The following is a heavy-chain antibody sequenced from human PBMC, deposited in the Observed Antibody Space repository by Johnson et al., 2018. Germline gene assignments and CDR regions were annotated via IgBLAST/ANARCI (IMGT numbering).Heavy chain of an antibody. CDR1: GFTFSSYD. CDR3: AREGDGGFLVVPMDV. D-gene: IGHD3-10*01. V-gene: IGHV3-13*01. Sequence: VQLVESGGGLVQPGGSLRLSCAASGFTFSSYDMHWVRQATGKGLEWVSAIGTAGDTYYPGSVKGRFTISRENAKNSLYLQMNSLRAEDTAGSYCAREGDGGFLVVPMDVWGQGTTVTVSS. J-gene: IGHJ6*02. CDR2: IGTAGDT.